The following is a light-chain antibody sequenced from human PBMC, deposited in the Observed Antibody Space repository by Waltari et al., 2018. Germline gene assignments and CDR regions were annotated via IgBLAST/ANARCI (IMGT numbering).Light chain of an antibody. Sequence: QSALTQPASVSGSPGQSITISCPGTSSDIGGYHYVSCYQQHPGKAPKLLMYDVNKRPSEGLNRFSGSKAGNTAYRTISGLQAGDEADYYCCSYAGTNTVVFGGGTKLTVL. CDR3: CSYAGTNTVV. V-gene: IGLV2-23*02. CDR1: SSDIGGYHY. CDR2: DVN. J-gene: IGLJ2*01.